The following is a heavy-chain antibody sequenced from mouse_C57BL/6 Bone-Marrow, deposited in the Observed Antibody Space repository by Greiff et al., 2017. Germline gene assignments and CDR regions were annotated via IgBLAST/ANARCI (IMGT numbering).Heavy chain of an antibody. D-gene: IGHD2-3*01. Sequence: QVQLQQSGAELVRPGTSVKVSCKASGYAFTNYLIEWVKQRPGQGLEWIGVINPGSGGTNYNEKFKGKATLTADKSSSTAYMQLSSLTSEDSAVXFCARSGDGYRTFDYWGQGTTLTVSS. CDR1: GYAFTNYL. V-gene: IGHV1-54*01. CDR2: INPGSGGT. CDR3: ARSGDGYRTFDY. J-gene: IGHJ2*01.